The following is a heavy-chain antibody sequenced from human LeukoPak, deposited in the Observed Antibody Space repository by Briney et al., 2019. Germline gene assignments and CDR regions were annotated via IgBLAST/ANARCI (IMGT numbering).Heavy chain of an antibody. CDR2: ISSGDRT. Sequence: GGSLRLSCATSGFTFSSYAMNWVRQAPGKGLEWVAGISSGDRTFHAESVKGRFTISRDKSKDTLYLQMNSLRAEDTAVYYCAKDATASPYFHWFDNWGQGTQVIVSS. D-gene: IGHD3-9*01. CDR3: AKDATASPYFHWFDN. J-gene: IGHJ4*02. CDR1: GFTFSSYA. V-gene: IGHV3-23*01.